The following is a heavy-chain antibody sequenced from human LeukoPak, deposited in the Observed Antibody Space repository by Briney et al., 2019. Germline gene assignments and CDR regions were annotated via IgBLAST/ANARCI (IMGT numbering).Heavy chain of an antibody. Sequence: GASVKVSCKASGYTFTSYGISWVRQAPGQGLEWMGWISAYNGNTNYAQKFQGRVTITTDESTSTAYMELSSLRSEDTAVYYCARAFLGAFDIWGQGTMVTVSS. CDR2: ISAYNGNT. V-gene: IGHV1-18*01. D-gene: IGHD3-16*01. J-gene: IGHJ3*02. CDR3: ARAFLGAFDI. CDR1: GYTFTSYG.